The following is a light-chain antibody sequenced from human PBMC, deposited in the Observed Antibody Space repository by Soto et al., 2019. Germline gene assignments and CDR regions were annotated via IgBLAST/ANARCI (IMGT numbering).Light chain of an antibody. CDR3: SSYTNSATLVL. J-gene: IGLJ2*01. CDR1: SRDVGGYNY. CDR2: DVS. Sequence: QSALTQPASVSGSPGQSITISCTGTSRDVGGYNYVSWYQHHPGKAPKLVLYDVSNRPSGVSTRFSGSKSGNTASLTISGLQTEDEADYYCSSYTNSATLVLFGGGTKVTVL. V-gene: IGLV2-14*03.